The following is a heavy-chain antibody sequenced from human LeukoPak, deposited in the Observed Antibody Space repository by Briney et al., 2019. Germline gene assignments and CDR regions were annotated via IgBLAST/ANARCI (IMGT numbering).Heavy chain of an antibody. Sequence: GGSLRLSCVGSGFNFDDYAMSWVRQAPGKGLEWVSAISGSGGSTYYADSMKARFTISRDNSKNTLYLQMNSLRAEDTAVYYCAKVGGAIFGVVIRGYFDYWGQGTLVTVSS. V-gene: IGHV3-23*01. CDR1: GFNFDDYA. CDR3: AKVGGAIFGVVIRGYFDY. CDR2: ISGSGGST. D-gene: IGHD3-3*01. J-gene: IGHJ4*02.